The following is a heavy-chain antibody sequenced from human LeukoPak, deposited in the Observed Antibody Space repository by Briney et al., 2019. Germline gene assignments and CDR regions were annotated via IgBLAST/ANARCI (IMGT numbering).Heavy chain of an antibody. Sequence: SETLSLTCTVSGGSISSSSYHWGWIRQPPGKGLEWIGSIYYSGSTYYNPSLKSRVTISVDTSKNQFSLKLSSVTAADTAVYYCARNPPEYSSSSPYFDYWGQGTLVTVSS. CDR1: GGSISSSSYH. CDR3: ARNPPEYSSSSPYFDY. V-gene: IGHV4-39*01. J-gene: IGHJ4*02. D-gene: IGHD6-6*01. CDR2: IYYSGST.